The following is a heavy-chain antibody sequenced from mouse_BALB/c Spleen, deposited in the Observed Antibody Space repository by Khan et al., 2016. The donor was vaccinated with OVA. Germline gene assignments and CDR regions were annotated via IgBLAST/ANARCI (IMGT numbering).Heavy chain of an antibody. Sequence: QVQLQQSGAELVKAGASVKMSCKASGYTFTSYWMHWVKQRLGQGLEWFAETNPTNGRTYYNEKFKSKATLTVDKSSSTAYMLLSGPTFEDSAVYYCARXKKIVATYFDYWGQGTTLTVSS. D-gene: IGHD1-1*01. CDR3: ARXKKIVATYFDY. CDR1: GYTFTSYW. V-gene: IGHV1S81*02. J-gene: IGHJ2*01. CDR2: TNPTNGRT.